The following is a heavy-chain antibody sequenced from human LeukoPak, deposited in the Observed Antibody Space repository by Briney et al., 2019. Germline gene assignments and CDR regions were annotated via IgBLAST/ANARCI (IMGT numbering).Heavy chain of an antibody. CDR3: AKPPDALDYGDPFFDY. V-gene: IGHV3-23*01. CDR1: GFTFSSYA. CDR2: ISGSGGST. D-gene: IGHD4-17*01. J-gene: IGHJ4*02. Sequence: GGSLRLSCAASGFTFSSYAMSWVRQAPGKGLEWVSAISGSGGSTYYADSVKGRFTISRDNSKNTLYLQMNSLRAEDTAVYYCAKPPDALDYGDPFFDYWGQGTLVTVSS.